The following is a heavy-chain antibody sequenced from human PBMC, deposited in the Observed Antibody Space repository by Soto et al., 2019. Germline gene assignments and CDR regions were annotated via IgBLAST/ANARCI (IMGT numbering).Heavy chain of an antibody. CDR1: GGTFSSYA. Sequence: GALVKVSCKASGGTFSSYAISWVRQAPGQGLEWMGGIIPIFGTANYAQKFQGRVTITADESTSTAYMELSSLRSEDTAVYYCASSYYSTTGSRWFDPWGQGTLVTVSS. D-gene: IGHD1-1*01. CDR3: ASSYYSTTGSRWFDP. J-gene: IGHJ5*02. CDR2: IIPIFGTA. V-gene: IGHV1-69*13.